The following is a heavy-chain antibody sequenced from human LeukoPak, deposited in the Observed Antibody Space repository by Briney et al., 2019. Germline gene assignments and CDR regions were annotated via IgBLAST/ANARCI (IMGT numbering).Heavy chain of an antibody. J-gene: IGHJ6*02. Sequence: SETLSLTCIVSGGSINDHAWCWIRQPPGRGLEWIGCVYYTGSSEYNASLKSRLTISTDTSNNQLSLKVTSVTAADTAIYSCARLSRIATAGAYSYHSLDIWGQGTTVTVSS. CDR2: VYYTGSS. CDR1: GGSINDHA. CDR3: ARLSRIATAGAYSYHSLDI. D-gene: IGHD6-13*01. V-gene: IGHV4-59*11.